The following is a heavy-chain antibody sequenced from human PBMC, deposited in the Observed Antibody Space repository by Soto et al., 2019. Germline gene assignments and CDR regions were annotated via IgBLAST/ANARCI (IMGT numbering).Heavy chain of an antibody. J-gene: IGHJ4*02. CDR2: IYHSGST. CDR1: GGSISSGGYS. CDR3: ASGLVTTLHY. D-gene: IGHD4-17*01. Sequence: QLQLQESGSGLVKPSQTLSLTCAVSGGSISSGGYSWSWIRQPPGKGLEWIGYIYHSGSTYYNPSLKGRVTLSVARSKNQCSLKLSSVTAADTAVYYCASGLVTTLHYWGQGTLVTVSS. V-gene: IGHV4-30-2*01.